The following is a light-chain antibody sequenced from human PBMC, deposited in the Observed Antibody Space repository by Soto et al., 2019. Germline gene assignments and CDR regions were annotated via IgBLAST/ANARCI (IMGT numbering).Light chain of an antibody. J-gene: IGKJ4*01. CDR1: HDIGTY. CDR3: QQFDSVPLT. Sequence: DVQMTQSPSSLSASVGDRVTITCQASHDIGTYLNWYQHKPGKAPKLLIFDTSHLATGVPTRFSGSGCDTYFNFTITNLQAEDFAAYYCQQFDSVPLTFGGGTHVEI. CDR2: DTS. V-gene: IGKV1-33*01.